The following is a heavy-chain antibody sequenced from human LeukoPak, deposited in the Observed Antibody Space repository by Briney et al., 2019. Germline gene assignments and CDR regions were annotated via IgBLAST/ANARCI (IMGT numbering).Heavy chain of an antibody. Sequence: PGTALRLSCAASGFIFSSYPMHWLRQAPGGGLEWVGVISFDGRIKDYADSVKGRFTISRDDSKNTLYVHMNSLRSDDTAVYFCARDLFLGTPDFFDYWGQGTLVTVSS. J-gene: IGHJ4*02. CDR3: ARDLFLGTPDFFDY. V-gene: IGHV3-30*04. D-gene: IGHD3-16*01. CDR2: ISFDGRIK. CDR1: GFIFSSYP.